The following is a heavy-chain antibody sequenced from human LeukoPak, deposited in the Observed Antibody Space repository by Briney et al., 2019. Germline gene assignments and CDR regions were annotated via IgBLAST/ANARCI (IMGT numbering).Heavy chain of an antibody. Sequence: SETLSLTCTVSGGSVNSGTYYWSWIRQPPGKGLEWIGNIYYSGSAYYNPSLKSRVTMSVGTSKNQISLKLSSVTAADTAVYYCARKPIVNSAWYYFDYWGQGTLVTVSS. D-gene: IGHD3-22*01. CDR2: IYYSGSA. CDR1: GGSVNSGTYY. V-gene: IGHV4-39*07. CDR3: ARKPIVNSAWYYFDY. J-gene: IGHJ4*02.